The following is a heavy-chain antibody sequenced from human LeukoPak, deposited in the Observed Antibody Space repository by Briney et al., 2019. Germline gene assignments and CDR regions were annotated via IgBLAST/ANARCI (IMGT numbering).Heavy chain of an antibody. V-gene: IGHV3-7*01. CDR2: IKQDGSEK. D-gene: IGHD6-13*01. CDR3: ARDESSSWYVVVFPGDYYYYGMDV. Sequence: GGSLRLSCAASGFTFSSYWMSWVRQAPGKGLEWVANIKQDGSEKYYVDPVKGRFTISRDNAKNSLYLQMNSLRAEDTAVYYCARDESSSWYVVVFPGDYYYYGMDVWGQGTTVTVSS. CDR1: GFTFSSYW. J-gene: IGHJ6*02.